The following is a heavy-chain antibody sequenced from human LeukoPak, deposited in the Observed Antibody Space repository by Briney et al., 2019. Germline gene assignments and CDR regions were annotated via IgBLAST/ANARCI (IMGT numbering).Heavy chain of an antibody. CDR3: AERGYSGYDEMDFDY. CDR2: INHSGST. Sequence: GSLRLSCAASGFTFSNAWMSWVRQAPGKGLEWMAEINHSGSTNYNPSLKSRVTISVDTSKNQFSLKLSAVTAAATAVYYRAERGYSGYDEMDFDYWGQGTPVTVAS. J-gene: IGHJ4*02. CDR1: GFTFSNAW. D-gene: IGHD5-12*01. V-gene: IGHV4-34*08.